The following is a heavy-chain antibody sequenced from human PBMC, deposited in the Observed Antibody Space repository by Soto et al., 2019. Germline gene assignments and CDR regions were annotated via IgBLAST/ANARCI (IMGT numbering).Heavy chain of an antibody. Sequence: EVQLLESGGGLVQPGGSLRLSCAASGFTFSSYAMSWVRQAPGKGLEWVSAISGSGGSTYYADSVKGRFTISRDNSKNTLYLKMNSLRAEDTAVYYCAKSQVQGRIVVVVAATHYGMDVWGQGTTVTVSS. V-gene: IGHV3-23*01. D-gene: IGHD2-15*01. CDR2: ISGSGGST. J-gene: IGHJ6*02. CDR1: GFTFSSYA. CDR3: AKSQVQGRIVVVVAATHYGMDV.